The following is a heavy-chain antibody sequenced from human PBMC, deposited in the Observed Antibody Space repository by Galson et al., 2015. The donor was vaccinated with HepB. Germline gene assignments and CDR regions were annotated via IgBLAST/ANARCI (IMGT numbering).Heavy chain of an antibody. D-gene: IGHD2-21*01. J-gene: IGHJ6*02. V-gene: IGHV3-30*18. CDR1: GFTFSNYG. CDR3: AKAKAYAPYYNGMDV. Sequence: SLRLSCAASGFTFSNYGMHWVRQAPGKGLEWLALISYDGTNKYYADPVKGRFTISRDNSKNTLNLQMRSLRAEDTAVYYCAKAKAYAPYYNGMDVWGQGTTVTVSS. CDR2: ISYDGTNK.